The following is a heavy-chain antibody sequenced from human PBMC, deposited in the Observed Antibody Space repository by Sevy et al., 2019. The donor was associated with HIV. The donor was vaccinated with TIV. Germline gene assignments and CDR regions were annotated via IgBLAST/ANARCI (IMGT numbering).Heavy chain of an antibody. D-gene: IGHD2-15*01. CDR2: VNRDGSST. CDR1: GFTFSSYW. V-gene: IGHV3-74*01. CDR3: VAANTWQDY. J-gene: IGHJ4*02. Sequence: GGSLRLSCAASGFTFSSYWMHWVSQAQGKGPVWVSGVNRDGSSTNYADSVKGRFTRSRASAKNTLYLQMNSLRAEDTAVYFCVAANTWQDYWGQGTLVTVSS.